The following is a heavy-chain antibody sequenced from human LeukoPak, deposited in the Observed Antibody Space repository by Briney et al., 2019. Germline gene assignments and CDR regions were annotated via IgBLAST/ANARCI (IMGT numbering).Heavy chain of an antibody. D-gene: IGHD3-10*01. CDR1: GYTFTGYY. J-gene: IGHJ4*02. Sequence: ASVKVSCKASGYTFTGYYMHWVRQAPGQGLEWMGWINPNSGGTNYAQKFQGGVTMTRDTSISTAYMELSRLRSDDTAVYYCARDWSAYGSGSSDYFDYWGQGTLVTVSS. CDR2: INPNSGGT. CDR3: ARDWSAYGSGSSDYFDY. V-gene: IGHV1-2*02.